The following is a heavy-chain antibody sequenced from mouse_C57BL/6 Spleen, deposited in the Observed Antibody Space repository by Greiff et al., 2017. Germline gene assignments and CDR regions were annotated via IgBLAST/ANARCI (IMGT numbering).Heavy chain of an antibody. CDR3: ARRLYDYDEDYAMGD. J-gene: IGHJ4*01. Sequence: VQLQQSGAELVKPGASVKISCKASGYAFSSYWMNWVKQRPGKGLEWIGQIYPGDGDTNYNGKFKGKATLTADKSSSTAYMQLSSLTSEDSAVYFCARRLYDYDEDYAMGDWGQGTSVTVSS. D-gene: IGHD2-4*01. V-gene: IGHV1-80*01. CDR1: GYAFSSYW. CDR2: IYPGDGDT.